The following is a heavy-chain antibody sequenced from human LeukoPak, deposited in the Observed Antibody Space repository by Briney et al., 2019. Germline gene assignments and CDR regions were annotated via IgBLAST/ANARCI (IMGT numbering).Heavy chain of an antibody. D-gene: IGHD5-24*01. CDR3: ARRRDGSVLGHFDY. CDR2: INPNSGGT. V-gene: IGHV1-2*02. Sequence: ASVKVSCKASGYTFTGYYMHWVRQAPGQGLERMGWINPNSGGTNYAQKFQGRVTMTRDTSISTAYMELSRLRSDGTAVYYCARRRDGSVLGHFDYWGQGTLVTVSS. J-gene: IGHJ4*02. CDR1: GYTFTGYY.